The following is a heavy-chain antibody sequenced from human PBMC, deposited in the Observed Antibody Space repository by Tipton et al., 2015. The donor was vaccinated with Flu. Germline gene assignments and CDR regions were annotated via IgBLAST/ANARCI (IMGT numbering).Heavy chain of an antibody. CDR3: VPTPTAVADDPGYYYGMEV. J-gene: IGHJ6*02. D-gene: IGHD6-19*01. V-gene: IGHV4-38-2*01. CDR1: GEALGSNYF. CDR2: IHRGGSP. Sequence: GEALGSNYFWGWIRQPPGKGLEWIGNIHRGGSPYYNPSLRSRVTMSVGTSRNQFYLRLSSVTAADTAVYYCVPTPTAVADDPGYYYGMEVRGQGTPVTVSS.